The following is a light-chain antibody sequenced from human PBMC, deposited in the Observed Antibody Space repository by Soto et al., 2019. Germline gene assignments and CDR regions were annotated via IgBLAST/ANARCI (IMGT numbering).Light chain of an antibody. V-gene: IGKV1-9*01. CDR3: QQYGGSPRIT. J-gene: IGKJ5*01. Sequence: IQLTQSPSSLSASVGDRVTITCRASQGISSYLAWYQQKPGKAPKLLIYAASTLQSGVPSRFSGSGSGTDFTLTISSLQPEDFATYYCQQYGGSPRITFGQGTRLEIK. CDR1: QGISSY. CDR2: AAS.